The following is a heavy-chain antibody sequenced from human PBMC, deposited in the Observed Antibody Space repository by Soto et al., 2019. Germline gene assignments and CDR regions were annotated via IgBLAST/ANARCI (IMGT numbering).Heavy chain of an antibody. CDR3: AYGGSCDY. Sequence: EVQLVESGGGLVQPGGSLRLSCAASGFSFHTYEMNWVHQAPGKGLEWVSYISPSGSTIYYADSVKGRFTISRDNGKNSLYLQMNSLSAEDTAVYYCAYGGSCDYWGQGTQVTVSS. V-gene: IGHV3-48*03. CDR2: ISPSGSTI. D-gene: IGHD1-26*01. J-gene: IGHJ4*02. CDR1: GFSFHTYE.